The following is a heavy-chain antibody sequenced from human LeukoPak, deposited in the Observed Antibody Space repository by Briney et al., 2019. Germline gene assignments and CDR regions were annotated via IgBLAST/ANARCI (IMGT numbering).Heavy chain of an antibody. CDR3: ARDRGNIPAHVVGWFDP. Sequence: SVKVSCKASGGTFSSYAISWVRQAPGQGLEWMGRIIPILGIANYAQKFQGRVTITADKSTSTAYMELSSLRSEDTAVYYCARDRGNIPAHVVGWFDPWGQGTLVTVSS. J-gene: IGHJ5*02. CDR2: IIPILGIA. CDR1: GGTFSSYA. D-gene: IGHD6-13*01. V-gene: IGHV1-69*04.